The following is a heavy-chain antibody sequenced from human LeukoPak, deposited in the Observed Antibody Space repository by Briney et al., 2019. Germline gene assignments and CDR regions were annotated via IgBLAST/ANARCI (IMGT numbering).Heavy chain of an antibody. CDR2: ISGSGGST. V-gene: IGHV3-23*01. D-gene: IGHD5-18*01. J-gene: IGHJ4*02. CDR3: ARANTRGYSYGLGY. CDR1: GFTFSSYA. Sequence: PGGSLRLSCAASGFTFSSYAMSWVRQAPGKGLEWVSAISGSGGSTYYADSVKGRFTISRDNSKNTLYLQMNSLRAEDTAVYYCARANTRGYSYGLGYWGQGTLVTVSS.